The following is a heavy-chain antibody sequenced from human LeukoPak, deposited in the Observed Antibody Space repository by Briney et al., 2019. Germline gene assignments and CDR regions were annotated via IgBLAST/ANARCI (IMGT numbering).Heavy chain of an antibody. CDR2: ISYDGSNK. CDR1: GFTFSSYG. V-gene: IGHV3-30*18. D-gene: IGHD5-18*01. Sequence: GRSLRLSCAASGFTFSSYGMHWVRQAPGKGLERVAAISYDGSNKYYADSVKGRFTISRDNSKNTLYLQMNSLRAEDTAVYYCAKGWYRYGPDIFDYGGQGTLVTVSS. J-gene: IGHJ4*02. CDR3: AKGWYRYGPDIFDY.